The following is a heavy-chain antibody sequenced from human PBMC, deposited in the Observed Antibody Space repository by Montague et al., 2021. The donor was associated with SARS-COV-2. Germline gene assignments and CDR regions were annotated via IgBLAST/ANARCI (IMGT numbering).Heavy chain of an antibody. CDR3: ARDLDTAGGMDV. D-gene: IGHD5-18*01. V-gene: IGHV3-66*01. CDR2: IYSGGST. J-gene: IGHJ6*02. Sequence: SRRLSFSASGITVSSNYMSWVRQAPGKGLEWVSVIYSGGSTYYADSVKGRFTISRDNSKNTLYPQMNSLRAEDTAVYYCARDLDTAGGMDVWGQGTTVTVSS. CDR1: GITVSSNY.